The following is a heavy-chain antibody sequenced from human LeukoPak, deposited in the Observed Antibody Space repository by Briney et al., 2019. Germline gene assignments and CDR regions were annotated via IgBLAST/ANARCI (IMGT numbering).Heavy chain of an antibody. D-gene: IGHD7-27*01. CDR3: ARFSPRAMGNYLDF. V-gene: IGHV4-39*07. CDR1: GGSISSSSYY. Sequence: SETLSLTCTVSGGSISSSSYYWGWIRQPPGKGLEWIGSIYYSGSTYYNPSLKSRVTISVDTSKNQFSLKLSSVTAADTAVYYCARFSPRAMGNYLDFWGQGTLVTVSS. J-gene: IGHJ4*02. CDR2: IYYSGST.